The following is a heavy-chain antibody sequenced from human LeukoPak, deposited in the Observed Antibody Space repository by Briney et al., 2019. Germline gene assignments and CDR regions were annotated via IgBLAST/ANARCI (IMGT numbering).Heavy chain of an antibody. D-gene: IGHD6-13*01. CDR2: ISGNGGGT. Sequence: PGGSLRLSCVASGFSFSSCWMTWLRQAPRRGLEWVSGISGNGGGTYYADSVKGRFTISRDNSKNTLYLQMNSLRAEDTAVYYCAKSFGYSRSWFDYWGQGTLVTVSS. CDR3: AKSFGYSRSWFDY. CDR1: GFSFSSCW. V-gene: IGHV3-23*01. J-gene: IGHJ4*02.